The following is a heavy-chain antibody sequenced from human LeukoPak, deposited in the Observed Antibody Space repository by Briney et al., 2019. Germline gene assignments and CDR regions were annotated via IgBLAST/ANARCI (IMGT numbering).Heavy chain of an antibody. CDR1: GFTFSSYN. CDR3: ARDPPRSVGGTKSLWD. CDR2: ISSSSSAI. D-gene: IGHD1-26*01. V-gene: IGHV3-48*01. Sequence: PGGSLRLSCAASGFTFSSYNMNWVRQAPGKGLEWVSYISSSSSAIYYSDSVKGRFTISRDNAKNSLYLQMNSLRAKDTAVYYSARDPPRSVGGTKSLWDWCQGTLVTVSS. J-gene: IGHJ4*02.